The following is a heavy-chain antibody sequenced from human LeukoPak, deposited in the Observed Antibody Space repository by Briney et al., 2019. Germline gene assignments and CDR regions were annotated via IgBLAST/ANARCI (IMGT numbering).Heavy chain of an antibody. CDR1: GYTFTGYY. V-gene: IGHV1-2*02. CDR2: INPNSGGT. J-gene: IGHJ4*02. CDR3: ARDREGAIAVAGYYFDY. D-gene: IGHD6-19*01. Sequence: ASVKVSCKASGYTFTGYYMHWVRPAAGQGVEWMGWINPNSGGTNYAQKFQGRVTMTRDTSINTAYMELSRLRSDDTAVYYCARDREGAIAVAGYYFDYWGQGTLVAVSS.